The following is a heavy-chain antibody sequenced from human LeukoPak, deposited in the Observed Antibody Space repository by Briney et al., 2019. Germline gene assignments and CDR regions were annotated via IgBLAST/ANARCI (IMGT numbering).Heavy chain of an antibody. CDR1: GYTFTSYA. CDR3: ATEQTYYYDSSGPNFDY. D-gene: IGHD3-22*01. Sequence: ASVKVSCKASGYTFTSYAMHWVRQAPGQRLEWMGWINAGNGNTKYSQKFQGRVTMTEDTSTDTAYMELSSLRSEDTAVYYCATEQTYYYDSSGPNFDYWGQGTLVTVSS. V-gene: IGHV1-3*01. CDR2: INAGNGNT. J-gene: IGHJ4*02.